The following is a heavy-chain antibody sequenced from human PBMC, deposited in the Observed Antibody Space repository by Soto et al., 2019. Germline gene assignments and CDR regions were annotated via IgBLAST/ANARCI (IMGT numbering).Heavy chain of an antibody. CDR1: GGSISSYY. D-gene: IGHD2-15*01. CDR3: ARGAWDCSGGSCYSPAEYFQH. V-gene: IGHV4-59*01. Sequence: PSETLSLTCTVSGGSISSYYWSWIRQPPGKGLEWIGYIYYSGSTNYNPSLKSRITISVDTSKNQFSLKLSSVTAADTAVYYCARGAWDCSGGSCYSPAEYFQHWGQGTLVTVSS. J-gene: IGHJ1*01. CDR2: IYYSGST.